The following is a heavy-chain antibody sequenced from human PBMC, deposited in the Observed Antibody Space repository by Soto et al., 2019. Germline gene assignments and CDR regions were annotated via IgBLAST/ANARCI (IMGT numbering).Heavy chain of an antibody. J-gene: IGHJ3*02. D-gene: IGHD2-15*01. V-gene: IGHV4-38-2*01. Sequence: PSGTLSLTCAVSASSISSAYFWGWIRQPPGKGLEWIATIFHTGGTYYNPSLKSRVTISVDTSNNQFSLRLNSVTAADTALYFCARTWLAGGTPADAFDIWGQGTMVTVSS. CDR1: ASSISSAYF. CDR2: IFHTGGT. CDR3: ARTWLAGGTPADAFDI.